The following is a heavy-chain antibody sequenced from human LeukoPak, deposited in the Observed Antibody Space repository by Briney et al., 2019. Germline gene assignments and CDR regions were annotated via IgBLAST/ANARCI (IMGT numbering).Heavy chain of an antibody. D-gene: IGHD2-21*02. CDR3: ASIVVVTAFDY. V-gene: IGHV3-30*03. CDR1: GFTFSSYG. Sequence: GRSLRLSCAASGFTFSSYGMHWVRQAPGKGLEWVAVISYDGSNKYYADSVKGRFTISRDNSKNTLYLQMNSLRAEDTAVYYCASIVVVTAFDYWGQGTLVTVSS. CDR2: ISYDGSNK. J-gene: IGHJ4*02.